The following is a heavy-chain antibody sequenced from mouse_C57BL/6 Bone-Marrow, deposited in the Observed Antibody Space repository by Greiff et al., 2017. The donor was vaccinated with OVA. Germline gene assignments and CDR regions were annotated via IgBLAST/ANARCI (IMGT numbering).Heavy chain of an antibody. J-gene: IGHJ3*01. V-gene: IGHV10-1*01. CDR3: VRHGGNYEGFAY. CDR2: IRSKSNNYAT. D-gene: IGHD2-1*01. CDR1: GFSFNTYA. Sequence: EAGGGLVQPKGSLKLSCAASGFSFNTYAMNWVRQAPGKGLEWVARIRSKSNNYATYYADSVKDRFTISRDDSESMLYLQMNNLKTEDTAMYYCVRHGGNYEGFAYWGQGTLVTVSA.